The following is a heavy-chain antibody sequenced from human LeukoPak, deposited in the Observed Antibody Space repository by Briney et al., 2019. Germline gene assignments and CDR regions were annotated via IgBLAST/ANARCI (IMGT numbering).Heavy chain of an antibody. V-gene: IGHV3-30-3*01. CDR3: ARDGGATCNWFDP. CDR2: ISYDGSNK. CDR1: GFTFSSYA. J-gene: IGHJ5*02. Sequence: PGRSLRLSCAASGFTFSSYAMHWVRQAPGKGLEWVAVISYDGSNKYYADSVKGRFTISRDNSKNPLYLQVNSLRAEDTAAYYCARDGGATCNWFDPWGQGTLVTVSS. D-gene: IGHD1-26*01.